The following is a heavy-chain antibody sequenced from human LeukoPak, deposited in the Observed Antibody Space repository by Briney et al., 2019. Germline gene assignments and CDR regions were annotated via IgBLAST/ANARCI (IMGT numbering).Heavy chain of an antibody. D-gene: IGHD6-13*01. J-gene: IGHJ5*02. Sequence: SETLSLTCTVSGGSINNYCWSWIRQPPGKGPEWIGFFDNNGITNYNPSLKSRVTISVDTSKNQVSLKLNSVTAADTAVYYCARDVRGIAAASVKKWFDPWGQGTLVTVSS. CDR3: ARDVRGIAAASVKKWFDP. V-gene: IGHV4-4*08. CDR1: GGSINNYC. CDR2: FDNNGIT.